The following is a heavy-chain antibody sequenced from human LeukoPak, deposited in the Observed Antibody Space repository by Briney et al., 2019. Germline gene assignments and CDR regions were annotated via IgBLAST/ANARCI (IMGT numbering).Heavy chain of an antibody. Sequence: GGSLRLSCAASGFTFSSYWMHWVRQAPGKGLVWVSRVNTNGTGTTYADFVEGRFTITRDNAKNTVYLQMHSLRAEATAIYYCIRTLIVATSPYMDVWGKGTTVTVS. J-gene: IGHJ6*03. V-gene: IGHV3-74*01. CDR3: IRTLIVATSPYMDV. CDR1: GFTFSSYW. CDR2: VNTNGTGT. D-gene: IGHD5-12*01.